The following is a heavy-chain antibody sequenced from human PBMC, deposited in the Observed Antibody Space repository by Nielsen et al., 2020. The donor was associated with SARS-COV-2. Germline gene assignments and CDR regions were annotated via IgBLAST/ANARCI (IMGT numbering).Heavy chain of an antibody. V-gene: IGHV6-1*01. J-gene: IGHJ4*02. D-gene: IGHD5-12*01. CDR3: VRDSGPPFDY. CDR1: GDSVSSNSAG. CDR2: TYYRSKWYN. Sequence: SQTLSLTCAISGDSVSSNSAGWNWIRQSPSRGLEWLGRTYYRSKWYNDYAESVKSRITINPDTSKNQFSLQVNSVTPEDTAVYYCVRDSGPPFDYWGQGTLVTVSS.